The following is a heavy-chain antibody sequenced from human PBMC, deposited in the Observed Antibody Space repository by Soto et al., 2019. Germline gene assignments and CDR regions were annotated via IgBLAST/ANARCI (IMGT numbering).Heavy chain of an antibody. CDR3: AKGKEPYYYYYGMDV. CDR1: GFTFSSYA. J-gene: IGHJ6*02. V-gene: IGHV3-23*01. CDR2: ISGSGGST. Sequence: EVQLLESGGGLVQPGGSLRLSCAASGFTFSSYAMSWVRQAPGKGLEWVSAISGSGGSTYYADSVKGRFTISRDNSKNTLDLQMNSLRAEDTAVYYCAKGKEPYYYYYGMDVWGQGTTVTVSS.